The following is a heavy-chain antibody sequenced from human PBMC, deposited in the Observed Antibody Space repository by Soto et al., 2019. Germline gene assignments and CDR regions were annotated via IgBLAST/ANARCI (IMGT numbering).Heavy chain of an antibody. CDR3: ARQDGYDYGDYYYYGMDV. CDR1: GYTFTSYY. V-gene: IGHV1-46*01. J-gene: IGHJ6*02. Sequence: QVQLVQSGAEVKKPGASVKVSCKASGYTFTSYYMHWVRQAPGQGLEWMGIINPSGGSTSYAQKFQGRVTMTRDTSTSTVYMELSSLRSEDTAVYYCARQDGYDYGDYYYYGMDVWGQGTTVTVSS. D-gene: IGHD4-17*01. CDR2: INPSGGST.